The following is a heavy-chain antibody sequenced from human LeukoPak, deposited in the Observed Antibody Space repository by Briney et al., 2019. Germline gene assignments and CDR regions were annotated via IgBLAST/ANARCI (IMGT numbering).Heavy chain of an antibody. D-gene: IGHD4-17*01. CDR2: INHSGST. J-gene: IGHJ4*02. V-gene: IGHV4-34*01. Sequence: PSETLSLTCAVYGGSFSGYYWSWIRQPPGKGLEWIGEINHSGSTNYNPSLKSRVTISVDTSKNQFSLKLSSVTAADTAVYYCARGSDFGDCWGQGTLVTVSS. CDR3: ARGSDFGDC. CDR1: GGSFSGYY.